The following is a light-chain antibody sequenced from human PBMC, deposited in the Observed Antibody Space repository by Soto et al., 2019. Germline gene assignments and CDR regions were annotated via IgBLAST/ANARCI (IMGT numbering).Light chain of an antibody. CDR3: TYFAGNNILV. J-gene: IGLJ2*01. V-gene: IGLV2-8*01. Sequence: QSALTQPPSASGSPGQSVTISCTGTSSDVGGYNYVSWYQQHPGKAPKLMISEVSKRPSGVPDRFSGSKSGNTASLTVSGPQAGDGAVYYCTYFAGNNILVFGGGTKLPVL. CDR1: SSDVGGYNY. CDR2: EVS.